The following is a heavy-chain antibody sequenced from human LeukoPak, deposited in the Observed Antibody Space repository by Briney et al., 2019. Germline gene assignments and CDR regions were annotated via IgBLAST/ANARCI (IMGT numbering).Heavy chain of an antibody. CDR3: TRWDCTTTGCYPFDY. D-gene: IGHD2-2*01. Sequence: GGSLKLSCAASGFTFSGSAIHWVRQASGKGLEWVGRIRDKANSYATAYIASVKGRFTISRDDSKNTAYLQMSSLKTEDTAAYYCTRWDCTTTGCYPFDYWGQGTLVTVSS. J-gene: IGHJ4*02. V-gene: IGHV3-73*01. CDR1: GFTFSGSA. CDR2: IRDKANSYAT.